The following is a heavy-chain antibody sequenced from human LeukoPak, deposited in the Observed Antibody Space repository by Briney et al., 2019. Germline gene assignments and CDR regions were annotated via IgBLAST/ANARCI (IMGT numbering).Heavy chain of an antibody. CDR3: ARKTLSGITIFGVVTDAFDI. J-gene: IGHJ3*02. V-gene: IGHV4-61*02. CDR1: GGSISSGSYY. Sequence: SETLSLTCTVSGGSISSGSYYWSWIRQPAGKGLEWIGRIYTSGSTNYNPSLKSRVTISVDTSKNQFSLKLSSVTAADTAVYYCARKTLSGITIFGVVTDAFDIWGQGTMVTVSS. D-gene: IGHD3-3*01. CDR2: IYTSGST.